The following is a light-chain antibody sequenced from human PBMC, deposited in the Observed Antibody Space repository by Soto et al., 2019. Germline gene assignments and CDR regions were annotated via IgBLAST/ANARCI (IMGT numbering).Light chain of an antibody. Sequence: EIVLTQSPATLSLSPGERATLSCRASQGIYKYLAWYQQKPGQAPRLLIFDTSRRAPGIPARFSGSGSGTDFTLTISSLEPEDSAIYYCQHRSDWPLFTFGPGTTVDVK. CDR2: DTS. CDR1: QGIYKY. J-gene: IGKJ3*01. CDR3: QHRSDWPLFT. V-gene: IGKV3-11*01.